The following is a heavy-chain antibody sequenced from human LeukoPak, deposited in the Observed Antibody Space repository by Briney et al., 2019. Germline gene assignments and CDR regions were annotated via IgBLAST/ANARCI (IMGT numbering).Heavy chain of an antibody. CDR1: GYTFTSYY. CDR3: ARQRGGPYVRFDP. J-gene: IGHJ5*02. Sequence: GASVKVSCKASGYTFTSYYMHWVRQAPGQGLEWMGIVNPSGGSTSYAQKFQGRVTMTRDMSTSTVYMELSSLRSEDTAVYYCARQRGGPYVRFDPWGQGTLVTVSS. D-gene: IGHD2-8*01. CDR2: VNPSGGST. V-gene: IGHV1-46*01.